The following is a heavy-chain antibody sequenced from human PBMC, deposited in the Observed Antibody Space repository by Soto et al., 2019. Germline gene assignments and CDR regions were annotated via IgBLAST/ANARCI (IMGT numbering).Heavy chain of an antibody. CDR3: ARGGGGYCSGGSCYHNLYYFDY. D-gene: IGHD2-15*01. J-gene: IGHJ4*02. V-gene: IGHV1-2*04. Sequence: ASVKVSCKASGYTFTGYYMHWVRQAPGQGLEGMGWINPNSGGTNYAQKFQGWVTMTRDTSISTAYMELSRLRSDDTAVYYCARGGGGYCSGGSCYHNLYYFDYWGQGTLVTVSS. CDR1: GYTFTGYY. CDR2: INPNSGGT.